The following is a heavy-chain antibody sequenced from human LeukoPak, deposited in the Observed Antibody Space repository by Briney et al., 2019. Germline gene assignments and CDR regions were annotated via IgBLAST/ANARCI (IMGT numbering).Heavy chain of an antibody. Sequence: PGGSLRLSCAASGFTFSSYGMNWVRQAPGKGLEWVSSISSSSSYIYYADSVKGRFTISRDNAKNSLYLQMNSLRAEDTAVYYCARVYYGDYEGDYWGQGTLVTVSS. D-gene: IGHD4-17*01. V-gene: IGHV3-21*01. J-gene: IGHJ4*02. CDR2: ISSSSSYI. CDR3: ARVYYGDYEGDY. CDR1: GFTFSSYG.